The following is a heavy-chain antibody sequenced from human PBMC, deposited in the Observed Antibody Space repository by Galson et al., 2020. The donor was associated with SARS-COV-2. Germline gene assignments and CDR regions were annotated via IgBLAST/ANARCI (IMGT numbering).Heavy chain of an antibody. Sequence: SETLSLTCTVSGYSVSSGSYWGWIRQPPGKGLAWIGSIYHSGSTYYNPSLQSRVTLSVDTSKNQFSLKLSSVTAADTAIYYCARDDLAANAFDIWGQGTMVTVSS. CDR2: IYHSGST. D-gene: IGHD1-26*01. CDR3: ARDDLAANAFDI. V-gene: IGHV4-38-2*02. CDR1: GYSVSSGSY. J-gene: IGHJ3*02.